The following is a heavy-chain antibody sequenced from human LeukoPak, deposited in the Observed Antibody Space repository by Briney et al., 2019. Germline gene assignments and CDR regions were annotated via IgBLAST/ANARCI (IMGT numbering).Heavy chain of an antibody. CDR2: INTSGTTT. V-gene: IGHV3-48*04. J-gene: IGHJ4*02. CDR1: GFTFSSNS. CDR3: VREMGGYPFDH. D-gene: IGHD5-12*01. Sequence: PGGYLRCYGTGSGFTFSSNSRNWDRQGPGKGLKWVSYINTSGTTTDQADSVKGRFTISRDNAKNSLYLQMKSLRAEDTAIYYCVREMGGYPFDHWGQGTLVTVSS.